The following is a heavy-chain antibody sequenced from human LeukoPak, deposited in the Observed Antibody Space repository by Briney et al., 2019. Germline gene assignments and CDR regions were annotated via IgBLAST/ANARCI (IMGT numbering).Heavy chain of an antibody. D-gene: IGHD3-9*01. Sequence: GGSLRLSCVMSGFTFSSFWLSWVRQAPGKGLEWVADIDQDGSGKYYVDSVKGRFTISRDNARNSLFLQMNSLRVEDTAVYYCAKFYDISTGYFDCWGQGTLVTVSS. CDR3: AKFYDISTGYFDC. V-gene: IGHV3-7*05. J-gene: IGHJ4*02. CDR1: GFTFSSFW. CDR2: IDQDGSGK.